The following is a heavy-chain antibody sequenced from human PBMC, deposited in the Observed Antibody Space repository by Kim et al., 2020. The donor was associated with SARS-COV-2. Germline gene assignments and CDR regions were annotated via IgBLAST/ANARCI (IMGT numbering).Heavy chain of an antibody. D-gene: IGHD2-2*01. V-gene: IGHV3-30-3*01. J-gene: IGHJ4*02. CDR2: ISYDGSNK. CDR1: GFTFRSYA. Sequence: WGSLRLSCAASGFTFRSYAMHWVRQAPGKGLEWLAVISYDGSNKYYADSVKGRFTISRDNSKNTLYLQMNSLRAEDTAVYYCASESVYCSSTSCPSGYFDYWGQGALVTVSS. CDR3: ASESVYCSSTSCPSGYFDY.